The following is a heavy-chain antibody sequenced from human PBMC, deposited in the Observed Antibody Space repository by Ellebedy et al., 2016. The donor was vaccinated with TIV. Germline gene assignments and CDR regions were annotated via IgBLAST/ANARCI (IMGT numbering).Heavy chain of an antibody. Sequence: LTCAASGFTXXRYAIXWFRXXPGKGLLWVSTISGSGGSTYYADSVRGRFTISRDNSKKTLSLQMNSLSADDTAAYYCARGRGGCPDSSTPRYYFDYWGQGTLVTASS. V-gene: IGHV3-23*01. CDR3: ARGRGGCPDSSTPRYYFDY. CDR1: GFTXXRYA. J-gene: IGHJ4*02. D-gene: IGHD2-2*01. CDR2: ISGSGGST.